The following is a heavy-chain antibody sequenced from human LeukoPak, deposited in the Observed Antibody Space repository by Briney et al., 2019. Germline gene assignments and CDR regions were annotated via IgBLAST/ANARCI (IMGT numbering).Heavy chain of an antibody. D-gene: IGHD2-8*01. Sequence: GGSLRLSCAASGFTFSSYEMNWVRQAPGKGLEWVSYISSSGSTIYYADSVKGRFTISRDNAKNSLYLQMNSLRAEDTAVYYCARGTGYGIFDIWGQGTMVTVSS. CDR3: ARGTGYGIFDI. CDR2: ISSSGSTI. J-gene: IGHJ3*02. V-gene: IGHV3-48*03. CDR1: GFTFSSYE.